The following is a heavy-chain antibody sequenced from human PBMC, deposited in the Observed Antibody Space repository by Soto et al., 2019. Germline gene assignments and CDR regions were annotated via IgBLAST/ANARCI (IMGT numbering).Heavy chain of an antibody. CDR3: ARVHKAYSSGWFPSQAFDY. J-gene: IGHJ4*02. V-gene: IGHV3-33*01. CDR1: GFTFSSYG. Sequence: QVQVVESGEGVVQPGRSLRLSCAASGFTFSSYGMHWVRQAPRKGLEWVVVIWYDGSNKYYADSVKGRFTISRDNSKNTLYLQMNSLRAEDTAVYYCARVHKAYSSGWFPSQAFDYWGQGTLVTVSS. D-gene: IGHD6-19*01. CDR2: IWYDGSNK.